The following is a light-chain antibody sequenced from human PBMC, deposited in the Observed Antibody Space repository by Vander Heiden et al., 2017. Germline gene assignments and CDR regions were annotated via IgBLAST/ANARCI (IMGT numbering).Light chain of an antibody. V-gene: IGLV2-14*03. CDR3: SSYTSSSTRV. CDR1: SSDVGGYNY. Sequence: QSALTQPASVSGSPGQSITPSCPGTSSDVGGYNYVSWYQQHPGKAPTLMIDDVTNRPSGVSNRFSGSKSGNTASLTIAGLQAEDEADYYYSSYTSSSTRVFGGGTKLTVL. CDR2: DVT. J-gene: IGLJ2*01.